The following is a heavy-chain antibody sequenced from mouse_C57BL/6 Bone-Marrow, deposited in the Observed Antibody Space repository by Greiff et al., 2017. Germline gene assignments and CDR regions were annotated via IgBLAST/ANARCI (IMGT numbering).Heavy chain of an antibody. CDR1: GYTFTSYW. CDR2: IDTNSGGT. D-gene: IGHD1-1*02. Sequence: QVQLQQPGAELVKPGASVKLSCKASGYTFTSYWMHWVKQRPGRGLEWIARIDTNSGGTKYNEKFKSKDTLTIDKPSSTVYLQLSSLTSEDSRVYYYARRLVDYWGQGTTLTVSS. CDR3: ARRLVDY. J-gene: IGHJ2*01. V-gene: IGHV1-72*01.